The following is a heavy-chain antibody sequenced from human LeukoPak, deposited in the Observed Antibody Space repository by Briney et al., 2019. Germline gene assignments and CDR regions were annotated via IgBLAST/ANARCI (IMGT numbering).Heavy chain of an antibody. CDR1: GFTFSSYS. Sequence: GGSLILSCAASGFTFSSYSMNWARQAPGEGLEWVSSISSSSSYIYYADSVEGRFTISRDNAKNSLYLQMNSLRAEDTAVYYCARELTYYDSSGGLDYWGQGTLVTVSS. D-gene: IGHD3-22*01. CDR3: ARELTYYDSSGGLDY. V-gene: IGHV3-21*01. CDR2: ISSSSSYI. J-gene: IGHJ4*02.